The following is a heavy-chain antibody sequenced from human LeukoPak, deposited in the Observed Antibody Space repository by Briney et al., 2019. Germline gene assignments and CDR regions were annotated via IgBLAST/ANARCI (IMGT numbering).Heavy chain of an antibody. CDR3: ARDNSVEDTAWWFDP. V-gene: IGHV1-46*01. CDR1: GYTFTSYY. D-gene: IGHD4-23*01. CDR2: IIPTGEST. Sequence: ASVKVSCKTSGYTFTSYYIHWVRQAPGQGLEWMGTIIPTGESTIYAQKFQGRVTMTRDMSTSTDYMGLSSLRSEDTAVYYCARDNSVEDTAWWFDPWGQGTLVTVSS. J-gene: IGHJ5*02.